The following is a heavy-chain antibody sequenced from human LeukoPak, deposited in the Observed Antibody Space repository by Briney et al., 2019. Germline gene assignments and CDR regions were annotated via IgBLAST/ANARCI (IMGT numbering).Heavy chain of an antibody. J-gene: IGHJ6*02. V-gene: IGHV4-39*07. CDR2: IYYSGST. D-gene: IGHD3-22*01. CDR3: ARGDSGYGTYYYYGMDV. CDR1: GGSISSSSCY. Sequence: SETLTLTCTVSGGSISSSSCYWGWIRQPPGKGLEWIGSIYYSGSTYYNPSLKSRVTISVDTSKNQFSLKLSSVTAADTAVYYCARGDSGYGTYYYYGMDVWGQGTTVTVSS.